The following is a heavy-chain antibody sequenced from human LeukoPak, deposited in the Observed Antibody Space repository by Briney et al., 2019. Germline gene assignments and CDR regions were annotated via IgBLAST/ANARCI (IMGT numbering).Heavy chain of an antibody. J-gene: IGHJ3*02. CDR2: IDPGDSNT. D-gene: IGHD3-22*01. V-gene: IGHV5-10-1*01. Sequence: GESLKISCKGSGYRFTSYWISWVRQIPGKGLDWMGRIDPGDSNTNYSPSFQGHVTISADKSISTAYLQWSSLKASDTAMYYCARPDYYDSSGEVAFDIWGQGTMVTVSS. CDR1: GYRFTSYW. CDR3: ARPDYYDSSGEVAFDI.